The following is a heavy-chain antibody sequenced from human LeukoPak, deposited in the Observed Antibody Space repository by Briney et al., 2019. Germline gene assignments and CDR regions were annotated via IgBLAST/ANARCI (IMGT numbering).Heavy chain of an antibody. V-gene: IGHV4-59*08. J-gene: IGHJ3*02. CDR3: ARAGYCSSTTCPDAFDI. CDR2: IHYNGIT. CDR1: GSMYNYY. D-gene: IGHD2-2*01. Sequence: PSETLSLTCTVSGSMYNYYWSWIRQPPGKGLEWIGYIHYNGITNYNPSLKSRVTMSLDTSKNQVSLKLNSVTAADTAVYYCARAGYCSSTTCPDAFDIWGQGTKVTVSS.